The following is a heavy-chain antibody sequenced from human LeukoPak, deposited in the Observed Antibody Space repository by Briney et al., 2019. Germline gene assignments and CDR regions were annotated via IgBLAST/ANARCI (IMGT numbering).Heavy chain of an antibody. Sequence: SETLSLTCTVSGGSISSSSYYWGWIRQPPGKGLEWIGSIYYSGSTTYNPSLKSRVTMSVDTSKNQFSLKLTSVTAADTAVYYCARHIVVVTAAGNWYFDLWGRGTLVTVSS. CDR1: GGSISSSSYY. CDR2: IYYSGST. D-gene: IGHD2-21*02. J-gene: IGHJ2*01. V-gene: IGHV4-39*01. CDR3: ARHIVVVTAAGNWYFDL.